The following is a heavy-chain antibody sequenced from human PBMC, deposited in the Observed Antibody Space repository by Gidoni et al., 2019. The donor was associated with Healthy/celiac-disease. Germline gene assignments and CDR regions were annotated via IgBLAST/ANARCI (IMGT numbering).Heavy chain of an antibody. J-gene: IGHJ4*02. CDR1: GFTFSSYA. V-gene: IGHV3-23*01. CDR3: AKGRVGAMYYFDY. D-gene: IGHD1-26*01. Sequence: EVQLLESGGCLVQPGGSMRLSCEASGFTFSSYAMSWVRQAPGKGLGWVSAIMGSGGSTYYADSVKCRFTISRDNSKNTLYLQMNSLRAEDTTVYYCAKGRVGAMYYFDYWGQGTLVTVSS. CDR2: IMGSGGST.